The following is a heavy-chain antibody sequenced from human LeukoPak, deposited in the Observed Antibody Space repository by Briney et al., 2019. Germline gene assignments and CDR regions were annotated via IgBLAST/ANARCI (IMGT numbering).Heavy chain of an antibody. CDR3: AKSPLPNYYYDSSGYLYYFDY. J-gene: IGHJ4*02. V-gene: IGHV3-23*01. CDR2: ISGSGGST. Sequence: GGTLRLSCAASGFTFSSYAMSWVRQAPGKGLEWGSAISGSGGSTYYADSVKGRFTISRDNSKNTLYLQMNSLRAEDTAVYYCAKSPLPNYYYDSSGYLYYFDYWGQGTLVTVSS. CDR1: GFTFSSYA. D-gene: IGHD3-22*01.